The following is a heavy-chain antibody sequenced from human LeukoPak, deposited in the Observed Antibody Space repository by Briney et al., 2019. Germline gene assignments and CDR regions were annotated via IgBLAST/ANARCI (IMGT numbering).Heavy chain of an antibody. CDR2: ISGSGGST. Sequence: GGSLRLSCAASGFTFSSYAMSWVRQAPGKGLEWVSAISGSGGSTYYADSVKGRFTISRDNSKNTLYLQMNSLRAEDTAVYYCARARYCSSTSCYISSPMDVWGKGTTVTVSS. CDR1: GFTFSSYA. J-gene: IGHJ6*03. D-gene: IGHD2-2*02. V-gene: IGHV3-23*01. CDR3: ARARYCSSTSCYISSPMDV.